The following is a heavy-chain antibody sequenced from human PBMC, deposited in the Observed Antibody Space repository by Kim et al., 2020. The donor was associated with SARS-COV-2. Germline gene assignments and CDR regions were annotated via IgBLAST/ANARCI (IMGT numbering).Heavy chain of an antibody. J-gene: IGHJ4*02. CDR2: IYPGDSDT. V-gene: IGHV5-51*01. D-gene: IGHD4-17*01. CDR1: GYSFTSYW. CDR3: ARHGANDYVNFHFDY. Sequence: GESLKISCKGSGYSFTSYWIGWVRQMPGKGLEWMGIIYPGDSDTRYSPSFQGQVTISADKSISTAYLQWSSLKASDTAMYYCARHGANDYVNFHFDYWGQGTLVTVSS.